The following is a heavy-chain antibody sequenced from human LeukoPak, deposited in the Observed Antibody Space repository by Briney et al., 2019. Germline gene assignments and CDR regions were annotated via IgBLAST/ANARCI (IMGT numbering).Heavy chain of an antibody. D-gene: IGHD3-10*01. CDR1: GYTFTGYY. Sequence: ASVKVSCKASGYTFTGYYMHWVRQAPGQGLEWMGWINPNSGGTNYAQKFQGRVTMTRDTSISTAYMELSRLRSDDTAVYYCARGRPSRVIRITMVRQDAFDIWGQGTMVTVSS. CDR3: ARGRPSRVIRITMVRQDAFDI. CDR2: INPNSGGT. V-gene: IGHV1-2*02. J-gene: IGHJ3*02.